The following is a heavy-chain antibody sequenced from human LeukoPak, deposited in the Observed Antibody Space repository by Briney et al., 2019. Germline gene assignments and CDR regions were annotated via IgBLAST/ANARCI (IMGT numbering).Heavy chain of an antibody. V-gene: IGHV4-31*03. J-gene: IGHJ4*02. Sequence: SQTMSLTCTVSGGSISSGGYYWSWIRQHPGKGLDWIGYIYYGGSTDYNPSLKSRVTISVDTSKNQFSLKLSSVTAADTAVYYCARDCSGGSCYFDYWGQGTLVTVSS. CDR3: ARDCSGGSCYFDY. D-gene: IGHD2-15*01. CDR2: IYYGGST. CDR1: GGSISSGGYY.